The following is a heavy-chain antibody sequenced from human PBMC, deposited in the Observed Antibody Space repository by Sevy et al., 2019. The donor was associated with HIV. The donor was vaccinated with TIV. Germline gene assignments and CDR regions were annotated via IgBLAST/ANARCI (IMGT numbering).Heavy chain of an antibody. CDR3: ALERLTSNVAEYFHN. CDR2: ISYDANND. Sequence: GGSLRLTCAASGFTFSYFSMHWVRQAPGKGLEWVATISYDANNDHYADSVKGRFTISRDNSKNALYLQMNNLRADDTAVYFCALERLTSNVAEYFHNWVQGTLVTVSS. CDR1: GFTFSYFS. J-gene: IGHJ1*01. D-gene: IGHD1-1*01. V-gene: IGHV3-30-3*01.